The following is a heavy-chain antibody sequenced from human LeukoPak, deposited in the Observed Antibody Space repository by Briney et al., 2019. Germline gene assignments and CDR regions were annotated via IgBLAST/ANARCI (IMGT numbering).Heavy chain of an antibody. CDR2: INPNSGGT. CDR1: GYTFTGYY. J-gene: IGHJ4*02. D-gene: IGHD5-12*01. Sequence: ASVKVSCKASGYTFTGYYMHWVRQAPGQGLEWMGWINPNSGGTNYAQKFQGRVTMTRDTSISTAYMELSRLRSDDTAVYYRARDPFVRGYSGYDPGYWGQGTLVTVSS. V-gene: IGHV1-2*02. CDR3: ARDPFVRGYSGYDPGY.